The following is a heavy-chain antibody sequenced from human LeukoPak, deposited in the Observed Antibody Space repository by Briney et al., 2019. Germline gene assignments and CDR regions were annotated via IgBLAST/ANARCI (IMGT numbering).Heavy chain of an antibody. Sequence: PGGSLRLSCAASGFTFSSYAMHWVRQAPGKGLEWVAVISYDGSNKYYADSVKGRFTISRDNSKNTLCLQMNSLRAEDTAVYYCARDPDMLIRFLEWLFDYWGQGTLVTVSS. CDR3: ARDPDMLIRFLEWLFDY. V-gene: IGHV3-30-3*01. J-gene: IGHJ4*02. CDR1: GFTFSSYA. CDR2: ISYDGSNK. D-gene: IGHD3-3*01.